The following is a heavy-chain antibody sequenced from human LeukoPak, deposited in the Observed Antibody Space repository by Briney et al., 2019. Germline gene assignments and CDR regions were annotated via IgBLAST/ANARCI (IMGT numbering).Heavy chain of an antibody. CDR1: GDSIRNYY. V-gene: IGHV4-34*01. D-gene: IGHD6-6*01. CDR2: INHSGST. Sequence: SETLSLTCSVSGDSIRNYYWSWIRQPPGKGLEWIGEINHSGSTNYNPSLKSRVTISVDTSKNQFSLKLSSVTAADTAVYYCARSEEYSSSSGGMYYFDYWGQGTLVTVSS. CDR3: ARSEEYSSSSGGMYYFDY. J-gene: IGHJ4*02.